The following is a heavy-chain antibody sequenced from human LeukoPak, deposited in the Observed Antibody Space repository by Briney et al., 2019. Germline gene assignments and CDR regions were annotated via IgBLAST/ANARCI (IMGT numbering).Heavy chain of an antibody. V-gene: IGHV3-23*01. CDR1: GFTFSSYA. Sequence: GGSLRLSCAASGFTFSSYAMSWVRQAPGKGLEWVSAISGSGGSTYYADSVKGRFTISRDNSKNTLYLQMNSLRAEDTAVYYCARGQGDRYFDWLSTFDYWGQGTLVTVSS. CDR2: ISGSGGST. CDR3: ARGQGDRYFDWLSTFDY. D-gene: IGHD3-9*01. J-gene: IGHJ4*02.